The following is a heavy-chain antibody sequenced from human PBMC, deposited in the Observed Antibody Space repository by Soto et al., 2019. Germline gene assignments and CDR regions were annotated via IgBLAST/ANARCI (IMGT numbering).Heavy chain of an antibody. J-gene: IGHJ1*01. Sequence: SETLSLTCTVSGGSISSSSYYWGWIRQPPGKGLEWIGSIYYSGSTYYNPSLKSRVTISVDTSKNQFSLKLSSVTAADTAVYYCATRTLSRSLNRYFQHWGQGTLVTVSS. CDR1: GGSISSSSYY. V-gene: IGHV4-39*01. CDR3: ATRTLSRSLNRYFQH. CDR2: IYYSGST. D-gene: IGHD6-13*01.